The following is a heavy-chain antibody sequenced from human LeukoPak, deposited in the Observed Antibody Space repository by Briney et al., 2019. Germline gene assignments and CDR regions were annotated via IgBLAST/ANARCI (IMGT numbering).Heavy chain of an antibody. CDR2: ISWNSGSI. CDR3: AKDKGIAAFIGGAFDI. V-gene: IGHV3-9*01. CDR1: GFTFDDYA. Sequence: PGRSLRLSCAASGFTFDDYAMHWVRQAPGKGLEWVSGISWNSGSIGYADSVKGRFTISRDNAKNSLYLQMNSLRAEDTALYYCAKDKGIAAFIGGAFDIWGQGTMVTVSS. D-gene: IGHD6-13*01. J-gene: IGHJ3*02.